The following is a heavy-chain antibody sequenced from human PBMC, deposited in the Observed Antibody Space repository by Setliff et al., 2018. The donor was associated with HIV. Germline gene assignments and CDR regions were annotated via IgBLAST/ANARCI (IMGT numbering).Heavy chain of an antibody. CDR1: GGSISNSRYY. V-gene: IGHV4-39*07. D-gene: IGHD3-16*02. Sequence: PSETLSLTCTVSGGSISNSRYYWSWIRQPPGKGLEWIGSIYYSGTTNYNPSLKSRVTMSSDTSKNRFSLRVTSVTAADTALYYCARHKVISKLGGLIEDFFYYGLDAWGQGTTVTV. CDR2: IYYSGTT. J-gene: IGHJ6*02. CDR3: ARHKVISKLGGLIEDFFYYGLDA.